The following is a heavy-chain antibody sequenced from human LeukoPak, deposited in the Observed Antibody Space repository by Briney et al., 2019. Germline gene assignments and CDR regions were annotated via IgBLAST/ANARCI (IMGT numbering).Heavy chain of an antibody. CDR1: GFTFSSSW. CDR3: ARDVAYNAFDY. Sequence: GGSLRLSCAASGFTFSSSWMTWVRQAPGKGLEWVANIKPDGSAKNYVGFVQGRFTISGDNTKNSVYLQMSSLRVEDTAVYFCARDVAYNAFDYWGQGTLVTVSS. D-gene: IGHD1-14*01. J-gene: IGHJ4*02. V-gene: IGHV3-7*01. CDR2: IKPDGSAK.